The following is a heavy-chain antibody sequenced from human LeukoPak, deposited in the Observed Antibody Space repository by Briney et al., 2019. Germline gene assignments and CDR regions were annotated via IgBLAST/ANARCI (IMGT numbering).Heavy chain of an antibody. D-gene: IGHD6-13*01. J-gene: IGHJ5*02. CDR1: GGTFSSYA. Sequence: GASVKVSCKASGGTFSSYAISWVRQAPGQGLEWMGRIIPIFGTANYAQKFQGRVTITTDESTSTAYMELSSLRSEDTAVYYCARARGPQQLVVNWFDPWGQGPLVTVSS. CDR2: IIPIFGTA. CDR3: ARARGPQQLVVNWFDP. V-gene: IGHV1-69*05.